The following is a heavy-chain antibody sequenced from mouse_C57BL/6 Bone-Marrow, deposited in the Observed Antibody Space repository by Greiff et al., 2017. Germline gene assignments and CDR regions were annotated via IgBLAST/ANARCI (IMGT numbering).Heavy chain of an antibody. Sequence: VKLMESGPGLVQPSQSLSITCTVSGFSLTSYGVHWVRQSPGKGLEWLGVIWSGGSTDYNAAFISRLSISKDNSKSKVFFKMNSLQADDTAIYYCARDGNFLWYFDVWGTGTTVTVSS. D-gene: IGHD2-1*01. CDR1: GFSLTSYG. CDR3: ARDGNFLWYFDV. J-gene: IGHJ1*03. CDR2: IWSGGST. V-gene: IGHV2-2*01.